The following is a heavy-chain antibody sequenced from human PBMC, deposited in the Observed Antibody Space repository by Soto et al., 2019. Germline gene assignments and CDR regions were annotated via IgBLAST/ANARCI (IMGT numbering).Heavy chain of an antibody. CDR1: GFTFSNAW. Sequence: GGSLRLSCAASGFTFSNAWMSWVRQAPGKGLEWVGRIKSKTDGGTTDYAVPVKGRFTISRDDSKNTLYLQMNSLKTEDTAVYYCTTDSEVVVAAPATYDYWGQGTLVTVSS. V-gene: IGHV3-15*01. CDR2: IKSKTDGGTT. J-gene: IGHJ4*02. D-gene: IGHD2-15*01. CDR3: TTDSEVVVAAPATYDY.